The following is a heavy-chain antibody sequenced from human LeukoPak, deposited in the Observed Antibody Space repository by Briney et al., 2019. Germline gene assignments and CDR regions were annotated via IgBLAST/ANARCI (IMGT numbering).Heavy chain of an antibody. D-gene: IGHD6-19*01. J-gene: IGHJ4*02. V-gene: IGHV1-8*01. CDR1: GDTFTSYD. CDR2: MNPNSGNT. Sequence: ASVKVSCKASGDTFTSYDINWVRQATGQGLEWMGWMNPNSGNTGYAQKFQGRVTMTRNTSISTAYMELSSLRSEDTAVYYCARAIAVAGTVDYWGQGTLVTVSS. CDR3: ARAIAVAGTVDY.